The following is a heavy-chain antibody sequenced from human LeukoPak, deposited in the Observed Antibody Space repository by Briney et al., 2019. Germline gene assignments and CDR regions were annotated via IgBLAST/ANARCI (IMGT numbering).Heavy chain of an antibody. V-gene: IGHV4-59*01. D-gene: IGHD1-20*01. Sequence: SETLSLTCTVSGGSISSYYWSWIRQPPGKGLEWIGYIYYSGSTNYNPSLKSRVTISVDTSKNQFSLKLSSVTAADTAVYYCARAPNWNQGTVDYWGQGTLVTVSS. CDR2: IYYSGST. CDR1: GGSISSYY. J-gene: IGHJ4*02. CDR3: ARAPNWNQGTVDY.